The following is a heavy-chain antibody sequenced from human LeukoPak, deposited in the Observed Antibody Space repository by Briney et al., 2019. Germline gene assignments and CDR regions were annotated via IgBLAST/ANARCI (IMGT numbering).Heavy chain of an antibody. CDR1: GGSISSISSNNYH. Sequence: SETLSLTCIVSGGSISSISSNNYHWGWIRQPPGKGLEWIGSIYYSGSTYYNPSLKSRVTMSVDTSKNQFFLKLNSVTAADTAVYYCARGRPYSGGYHLDYWGQGTLVTVSA. J-gene: IGHJ4*02. CDR3: ARGRPYSGGYHLDY. V-gene: IGHV4-39*01. CDR2: IYYSGST. D-gene: IGHD1-26*01.